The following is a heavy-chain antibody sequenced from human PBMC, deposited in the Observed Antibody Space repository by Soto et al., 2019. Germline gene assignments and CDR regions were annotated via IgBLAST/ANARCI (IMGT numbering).Heavy chain of an antibody. CDR3: SARACAAGTDWSFDP. D-gene: IGHD3-9*01. CDR1: GGSISSSSFH. CDR2: IYYSGST. J-gene: IGHJ5*02. V-gene: IGHV4-39*02. Sequence: QLQLQESGPGLVKPSETLSLTCTVSGGSISSSSFHWGWIRQPPGKGLEWIGCIYYSGSTYYSPSLQNSLAISVANSNNHFSLQLRSAAAADTAVDYCSARACAAGTDWSFDPWGQGTLVTVSS.